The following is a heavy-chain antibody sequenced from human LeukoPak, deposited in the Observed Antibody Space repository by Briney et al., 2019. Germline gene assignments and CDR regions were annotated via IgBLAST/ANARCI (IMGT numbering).Heavy chain of an antibody. CDR1: GFTFSSYS. D-gene: IGHD1-26*01. Sequence: GGSLRLSCAASGFTFSSYSMNWVRQAPGKGLEWVSAISGSGGSTYYADSVKGRFTISRDNSKNTLYLQMNSLRAEDTAVYYCAKDRHRRELLGSSKGGGHFDYWGQGTLVTVSS. CDR2: ISGSGGST. V-gene: IGHV3-23*01. CDR3: AKDRHRRELLGSSKGGGHFDY. J-gene: IGHJ4*02.